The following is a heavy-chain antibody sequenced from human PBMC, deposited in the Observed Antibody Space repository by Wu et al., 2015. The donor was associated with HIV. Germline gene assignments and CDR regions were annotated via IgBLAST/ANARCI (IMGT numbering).Heavy chain of an antibody. D-gene: IGHD6-19*01. V-gene: IGHV1-2*02. CDR2: INPNSGGT. CDR1: GYTFTGYY. Sequence: QVQLVQSGAEVKKPGASVQVSCKASGYTFTGYYMHWVRQAPGQGLEWMGWINPNSGGTSYAQEFQGRVTMTRDTSISTVYMELSRLRSDDTAVYYCARVSSSSGSYGSFDYWGQGTLVTSPQ. J-gene: IGHJ4*02. CDR3: ARVSSSSGSYGSFDY.